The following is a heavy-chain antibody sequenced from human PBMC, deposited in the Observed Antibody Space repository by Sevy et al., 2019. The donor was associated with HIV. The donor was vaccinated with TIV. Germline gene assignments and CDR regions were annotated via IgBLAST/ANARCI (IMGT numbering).Heavy chain of an antibody. CDR1: GFTFSSYS. CDR3: TRDVRSSGWYYDY. D-gene: IGHD6-19*01. V-gene: IGHV3-48*02. J-gene: IGHJ4*02. CDR2: ISSSSSTI. Sequence: GGSLRLSCAASGFTFSSYSMNWVRQAPGKGLEWVSYISSSSSTIYYADSVKGGFTISRDNAKNSLYLQMNSLRDEDTAVYYCTRDVRSSGWYYDYWGQGTLVTVSS.